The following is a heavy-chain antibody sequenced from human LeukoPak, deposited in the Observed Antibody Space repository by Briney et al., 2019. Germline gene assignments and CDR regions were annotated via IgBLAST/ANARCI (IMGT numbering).Heavy chain of an antibody. CDR1: GYTFTSYG. CDR2: INPSGGST. Sequence: GASVKVSCKASGYTFTSYGISWVRQAPGQGLEWMGIINPSGGSTSYAQKFQGRVTMTRDTSTSTVYMELSSLRSEDTAVYYCARDSKLWPAYYFDYWGQGTLVTVSS. V-gene: IGHV1-46*01. D-gene: IGHD5-18*01. J-gene: IGHJ4*02. CDR3: ARDSKLWPAYYFDY.